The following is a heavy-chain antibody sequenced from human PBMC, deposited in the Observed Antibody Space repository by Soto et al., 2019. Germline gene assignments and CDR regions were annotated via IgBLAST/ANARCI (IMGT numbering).Heavy chain of an antibody. CDR1: GGTFSSYA. D-gene: IGHD6-13*01. V-gene: IGHV1-69*06. J-gene: IGHJ6*02. CDR3: ASARRSSSSWYSEQYCYYYYGMDV. CDR2: IIPIFGTA. Sequence: QVQLVQSGAEVKKPGSSVKVSCKASGGTFSSYAISWVRQAPGQGLEWMGGIIPIFGTANYAQKFQGRVTITADKSTSTAYMELSSLRSEDTAVYYCASARRSSSSWYSEQYCYYYYGMDVWGQGTTVTVSS.